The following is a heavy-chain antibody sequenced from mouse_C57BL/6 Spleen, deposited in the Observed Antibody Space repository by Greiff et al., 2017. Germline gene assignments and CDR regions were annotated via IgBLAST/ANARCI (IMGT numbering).Heavy chain of an antibody. D-gene: IGHD2-4*01. J-gene: IGHJ2*01. Sequence: EVQLQQSGPGLVKPSQSLSLTCSVTGYSITSGYYWNWIRQFPGNKLEWMGYISYDGSNNYNPSLKNRIPITRDTSKNQFFLKLNSVTTEDTATYYCAAYYDYDGDYFDYWGQGTTLTVSS. CDR3: AAYYDYDGDYFDY. V-gene: IGHV3-6*01. CDR2: ISYDGSN. CDR1: GYSITSGYY.